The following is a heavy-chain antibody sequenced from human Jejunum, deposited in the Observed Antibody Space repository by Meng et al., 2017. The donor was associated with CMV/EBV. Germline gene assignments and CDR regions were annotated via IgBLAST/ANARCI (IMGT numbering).Heavy chain of an antibody. Sequence: SLGLSFAASGFTFSSYWMHWVRQVPGKGLVWVSSIKNDGTFTACADSVKGRFTVSRDNAKSTVYLQMNSLTVEDAAVYYCGDFEAGWGQGTLVTVSS. CDR3: GDFEAG. D-gene: IGHD3-3*01. V-gene: IGHV3-74*01. J-gene: IGHJ4*02. CDR1: GFTFSSYW. CDR2: IKNDGTFT.